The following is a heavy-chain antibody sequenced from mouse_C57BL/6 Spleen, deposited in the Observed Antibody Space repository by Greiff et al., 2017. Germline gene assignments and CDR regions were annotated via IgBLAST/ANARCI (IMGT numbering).Heavy chain of an antibody. J-gene: IGHJ2*01. CDR2: IDPSDSYT. D-gene: IGHD1-1*01. Sequence: QVQLQQPGAELVMPGASVKLSCKASGYTFTSYWMHWVKQRPGQGLEWIGEIDPSDSYTNYNQKFKGKSTLTVDKSSSTAYMQLSSLTSEDSAVYNCARGEDYYGSSYPDYWGQGTTLTVSS. CDR3: ARGEDYYGSSYPDY. CDR1: GYTFTSYW. V-gene: IGHV1-69*01.